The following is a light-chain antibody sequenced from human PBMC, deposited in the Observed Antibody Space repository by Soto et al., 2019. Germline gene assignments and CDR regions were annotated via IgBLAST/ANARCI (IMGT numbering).Light chain of an antibody. J-gene: IGLJ1*01. CDR2: AVS. Sequence: QSVLTQPPSASGSPGQSVTISCTGTSSDVGGYNFVSWFQQHPGKAPKLMIYAVSQRPSGVPDRFSGSKSGNTASLTVSGLQAEDEADYYCSSLGVFGTGTKLTVL. V-gene: IGLV2-8*01. CDR3: SSLGV. CDR1: SSDVGGYNF.